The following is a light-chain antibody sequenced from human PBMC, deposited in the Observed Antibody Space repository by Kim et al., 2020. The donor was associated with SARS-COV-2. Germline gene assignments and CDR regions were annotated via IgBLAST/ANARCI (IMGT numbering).Light chain of an antibody. Sequence: VSPGERDTLSCRASQSVSSSYLAWYQQKPGQAPRLLIYGASSRATVIPDRFSGSGSGTDFTLTISRLEPEDFAVYYCHQYGSSRTFGQGTKVEIK. CDR2: GAS. CDR3: HQYGSSRT. CDR1: QSVSSSY. V-gene: IGKV3-20*01. J-gene: IGKJ1*01.